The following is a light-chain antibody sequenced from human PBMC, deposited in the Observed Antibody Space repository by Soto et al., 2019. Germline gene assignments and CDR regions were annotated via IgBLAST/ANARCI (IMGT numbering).Light chain of an antibody. Sequence: EIVVTQSPLSLPVTTGEPASISCKSSQSLLHSNGNTYLDWYLQKPGQSPQLLIYLGSNRASGVPDRFSGSGSGTDFTLNISRVEAEYVGVYYCMQALHARTFGQGTKVEIK. CDR1: QSLLHSNGNTY. CDR3: MQALHART. CDR2: LGS. J-gene: IGKJ1*01. V-gene: IGKV2-28*01.